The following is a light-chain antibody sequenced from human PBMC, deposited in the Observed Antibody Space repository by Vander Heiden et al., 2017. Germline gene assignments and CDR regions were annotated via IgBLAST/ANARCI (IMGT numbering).Light chain of an antibody. CDR1: KTVSSH. J-gene: IGKJ4*01. CDR3: QQRSTWPAA. V-gene: IGKV3-11*02. CDR2: DAS. Sequence: ETVLTQSPATLSLSSGERATLSCRAVKTVSSHLACIQQKQDRAPTLLISDASNRATGVPARFSGSGSERDFPLTISSLEPEDFAIYYCQQRSTWPAAFGGGTMVEIK.